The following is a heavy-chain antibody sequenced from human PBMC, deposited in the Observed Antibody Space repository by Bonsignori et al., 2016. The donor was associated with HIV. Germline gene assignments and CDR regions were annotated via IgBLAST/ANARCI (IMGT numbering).Heavy chain of an antibody. CDR2: IYYSGST. J-gene: IGHJ5*02. V-gene: IGHV4-59*01. D-gene: IGHD6-13*01. Sequence: WIRQPPGKGLEWIGYIYYSGSTNYNPSLKSRVTISVDTSKNQFSLKLSSVTAADTAVYYCARDGGIAAAGTFDPWGQGTLVTVSS. CDR3: ARDGGIAAAGTFDP.